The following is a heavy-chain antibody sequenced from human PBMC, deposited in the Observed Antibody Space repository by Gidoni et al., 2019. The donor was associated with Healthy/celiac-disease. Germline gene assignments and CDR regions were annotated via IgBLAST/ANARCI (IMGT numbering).Heavy chain of an antibody. J-gene: IGHJ5*02. Sequence: QLQLQESGPGLVKPSETLSPTCTVPGGSISSSSYYWGWIRQPPGKGLEWIGSIYYSGSTYYNPSLKSRVTISVDTSKNQFSLKLSSVTAADTAVYYCASETYYDFWSGSNRPYNWFDPWGQGTLVTVSS. V-gene: IGHV4-39*01. CDR2: IYYSGST. CDR3: ASETYYDFWSGSNRPYNWFDP. D-gene: IGHD3-3*01. CDR1: GGSISSSSYY.